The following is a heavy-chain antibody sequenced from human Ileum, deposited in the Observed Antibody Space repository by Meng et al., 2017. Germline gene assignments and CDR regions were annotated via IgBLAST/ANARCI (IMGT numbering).Heavy chain of an antibody. CDR1: GFTFSDYL. J-gene: IGHJ4*02. D-gene: IGHD2-2*02. V-gene: IGHV3-11*01. CDR2: VTRSGYTT. CDR3: ARPQYTYGRDPFEH. Sequence: QGGVGEWGWWLVKAGGALRLSGAASGFTFSDYLLSWIRQAPGKALEWVSYVTRSGYTTYYADSVKGRFTISRDNGKNSLYLQMKSLRAEDTAVYYCARPQYTYGRDPFEHWCQGTLVTVSS.